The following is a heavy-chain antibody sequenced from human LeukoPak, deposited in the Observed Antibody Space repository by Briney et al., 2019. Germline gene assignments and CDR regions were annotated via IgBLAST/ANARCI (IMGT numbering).Heavy chain of an antibody. Sequence: PSQTLSLTCTVSGGSISSGGYYWSWIRQHPGLGLDGIGYIYYSGSTYYNPSLKSRVTISVDTSKNQFSLKLSSVTAADTAVYYCARVNERVDYYGMDVWGQGTTVTVSS. CDR2: IYYSGST. CDR1: GGSISSGGYY. J-gene: IGHJ6*02. V-gene: IGHV4-31*03. CDR3: ARVNERVDYYGMDV. D-gene: IGHD1-1*01.